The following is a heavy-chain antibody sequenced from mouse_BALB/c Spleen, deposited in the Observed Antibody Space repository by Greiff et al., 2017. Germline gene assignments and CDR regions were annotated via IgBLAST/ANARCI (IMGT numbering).Heavy chain of an antibody. V-gene: IGHV5-6*01. CDR2: ISSGGSYT. CDR1: GFTFSSYG. Sequence: VQLQQSGGDLVKPGGSLKLSCAASGFTFSSYGMSWVRQTPDKRLEWVATISSGGSYTYYPDSVKGRFTISRDNAKNTLYLQMSSLKSEDTAMYYCARQGEGDAMDYWGQGTSVTVSS. CDR3: ARQGEGDAMDY. J-gene: IGHJ4*01.